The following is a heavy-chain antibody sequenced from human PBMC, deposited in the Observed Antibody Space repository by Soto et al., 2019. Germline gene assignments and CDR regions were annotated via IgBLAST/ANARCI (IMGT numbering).Heavy chain of an antibody. CDR1: GGSISSSSYY. CDR2: IYYSGST. J-gene: IGHJ4*02. CDR3: ASTRYSSSYCDY. Sequence: QLQLQESGPGLVKPSETLSLTCTVSGGSISSSSYYWGWIRQPPGKGLEWIGSIYYSGSTYYNPSTKSRVTISVDTSKNQFSLKLSSVTAADTAVYYCASTRYSSSYCDYWGQGTLVTVSS. D-gene: IGHD6-6*01. V-gene: IGHV4-39*01.